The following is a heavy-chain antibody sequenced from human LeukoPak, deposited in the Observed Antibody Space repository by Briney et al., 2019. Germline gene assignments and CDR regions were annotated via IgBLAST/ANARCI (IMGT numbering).Heavy chain of an antibody. CDR3: AAEVGATKPPISNY. Sequence: ASVKVSCKASGYTFTSYAMHWVRQAPGQRLEWMGWINAGNGNTKYSQKFQGRVTMTEDTSTDTAYMELSSLRSEDTAVYYCAAEVGATKPPISNYWGQGTLVTVSS. CDR1: GYTFTSYA. J-gene: IGHJ4*02. V-gene: IGHV1-3*01. CDR2: INAGNGNT. D-gene: IGHD1-26*01.